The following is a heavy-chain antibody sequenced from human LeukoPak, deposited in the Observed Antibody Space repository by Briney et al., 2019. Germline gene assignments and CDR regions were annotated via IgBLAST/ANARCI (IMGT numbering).Heavy chain of an antibody. CDR2: IYYSGST. J-gene: IGHJ6*04. Sequence: SEPLSLTCTVSGGSISSYYWSWIRQPPGKGLEWSGYIYYSGSTNYNPSLKSRVTISVDTSKNQFSLKLSSVTAADTAVYYCARDHSPYGMDVWGKGTTVTVSS. CDR3: ARDHSPYGMDV. D-gene: IGHD2-21*01. V-gene: IGHV4-59*01. CDR1: GGSISSYY.